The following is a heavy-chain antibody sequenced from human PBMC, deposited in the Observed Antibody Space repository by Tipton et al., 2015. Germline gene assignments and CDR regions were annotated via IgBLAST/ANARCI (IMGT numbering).Heavy chain of an antibody. CDR1: GFTFSSYA. V-gene: IGHV4-4*07. CDR2: IYISGST. D-gene: IGHD3-10*01. Sequence: LRLSCAASGFTFSSYAISWIRQPVGKGLEWIGRIYISGSTNYNPSLESRVTMSEDTSKNQFFLNLGALTAADTAIYYCVRGQKTTLIRGGREDWFDPRGQGTLVTVSS. J-gene: IGHJ5*02. CDR3: VRGQKTTLIRGGREDWFDP.